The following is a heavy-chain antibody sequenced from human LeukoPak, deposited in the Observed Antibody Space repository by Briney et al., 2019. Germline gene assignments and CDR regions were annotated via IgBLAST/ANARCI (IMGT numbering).Heavy chain of an antibody. CDR2: IYYSGST. Sequence: SETLSLTCTVSGGSISSYYWSWIRQPPGKRLEWIGHIYYSGSTNYNPSLKSRVTISVDTSKNQFSLKLSSVAAADTAVYYCASRSSIWSGYQDTLYYFDSWGQGTLVTVSS. D-gene: IGHD3-3*01. CDR1: GGSISSYY. V-gene: IGHV4-59*01. CDR3: ASRSSIWSGYQDTLYYFDS. J-gene: IGHJ4*02.